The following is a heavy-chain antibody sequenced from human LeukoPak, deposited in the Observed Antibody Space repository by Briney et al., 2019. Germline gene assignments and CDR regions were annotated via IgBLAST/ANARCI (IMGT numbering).Heavy chain of an antibody. CDR2: IWYDGSNK. J-gene: IGHJ4*02. V-gene: IGHV3-33*01. Sequence: PGKSLRLSCAASGFIFSNYGMHWVRQAPGKGPEWVAIIWYDGSNKYYADSVKGRFTISRDNSKNTLYLQMNSLRVEDTAVYYCASGTDLYYFDYWGQGTLVTVSS. CDR3: ASGTDLYYFDY. CDR1: GFIFSNYG.